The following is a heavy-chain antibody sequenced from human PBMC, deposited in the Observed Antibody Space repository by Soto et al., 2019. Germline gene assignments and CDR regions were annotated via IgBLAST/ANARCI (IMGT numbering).Heavy chain of an antibody. CDR1: GDTIYSNIVA. Sequence: SQTLSLTCAISGDTIYSNIVAWNWIRQSPSRGLEWLGRTYYRSKWYNDYALSVKSRITISPDTSNNQFSLQLNSVTPDDTAVYYCAKQEGGLYSRGYYGDYYYSGMDVWGQGTTVT. J-gene: IGHJ6*02. D-gene: IGHD1-26*01. CDR2: TYYRSKWYN. CDR3: AKQEGGLYSRGYYGDYYYSGMDV. V-gene: IGHV6-1*01.